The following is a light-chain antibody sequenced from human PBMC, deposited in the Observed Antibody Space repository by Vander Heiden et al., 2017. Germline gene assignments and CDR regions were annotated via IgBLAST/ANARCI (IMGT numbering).Light chain of an antibody. J-gene: IGLJ2*01. V-gene: IGLV1-40*01. CDR1: SSTIGAGYD. Sequence: QSVLTQPPSVSGAPGQRVTISCTGSSSTIGAGYDVHCYQQRPGTAPKLIIYGNSNRPSGVPDRFSGSKSGTSASLAITGLQAEDEADYYCQSYDSSLSAVVFGGGTKLTVL. CDR2: GNS. CDR3: QSYDSSLSAVV.